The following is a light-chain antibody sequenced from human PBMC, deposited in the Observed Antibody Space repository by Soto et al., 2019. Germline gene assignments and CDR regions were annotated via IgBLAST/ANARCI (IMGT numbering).Light chain of an antibody. Sequence: DIQVTQSPSSLAASVGDRVTITCRVSQGIRSYLDWYRQKPGKVHKLLIYSAYSLQSGVQSRFSGSGSGTDFTLTIRSLQPEDFATYYCIQHHSYPRTFGQGTKVDIK. CDR1: QGIRSY. CDR2: SAY. J-gene: IGKJ1*01. V-gene: IGKV1-17*01. CDR3: IQHHSYPRT.